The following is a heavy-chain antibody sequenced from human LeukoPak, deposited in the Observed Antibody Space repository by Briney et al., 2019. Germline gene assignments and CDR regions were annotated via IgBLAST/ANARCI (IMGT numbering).Heavy chain of an antibody. CDR1: GGSISSGDYY. CDR3: ARDHDTPSSPWTIDP. CDR2: IYYSGST. Sequence: PSETLSLTCTVSGGSISSGDYYWSWIRQPPGKGLEWIGYIYYSGSTYYNPSLKSRVTISVDTSKNQFSLKLTSVTAADTAEYYCARDHDTPSSPWTIDPWGRGTLVTVSS. V-gene: IGHV4-30-4*08. J-gene: IGHJ5*02. D-gene: IGHD2-15*01.